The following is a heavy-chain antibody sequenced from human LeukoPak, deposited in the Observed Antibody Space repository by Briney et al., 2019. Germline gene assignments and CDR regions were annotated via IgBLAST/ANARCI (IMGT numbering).Heavy chain of an antibody. Sequence: SETLSLTCTVSGGSISTYYWSWIRQPAGRGLEWMGRFSTSGSANYNPSLKSRVTMSVDTSETQFSPRLNSVTAADTAVYFCARGKLVDYFDYWGQGIVVTVSS. CDR2: FSTSGSA. CDR1: GGSISTYY. D-gene: IGHD2-8*02. J-gene: IGHJ4*02. CDR3: ARGKLVDYFDY. V-gene: IGHV4-4*07.